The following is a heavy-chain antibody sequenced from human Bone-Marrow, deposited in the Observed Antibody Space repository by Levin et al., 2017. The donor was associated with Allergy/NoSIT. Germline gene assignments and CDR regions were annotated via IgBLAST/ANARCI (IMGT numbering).Heavy chain of an antibody. CDR3: ARLHFDSTGYPYIDY. CDR2: ISPYNGNT. D-gene: IGHD3-22*01. CDR1: GYTFAHHG. V-gene: IGHV1-18*01. J-gene: IGHJ4*02. Sequence: ASVKVSCKASGYTFAHHGITWVRQAPGQGLEYMGWISPYNGNTNYAQKVQGRVTMTTDTSTSTANMHLRSLRSDDTAVYYCARLHFDSTGYPYIDYWGQGTLVTVSS.